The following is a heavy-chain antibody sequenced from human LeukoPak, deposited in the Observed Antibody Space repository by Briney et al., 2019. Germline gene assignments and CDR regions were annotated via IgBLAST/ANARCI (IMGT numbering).Heavy chain of an antibody. D-gene: IGHD5-18*01. CDR2: IIPIFGTA. CDR3: ASEVYSYGIVPQYYFDY. J-gene: IGHJ4*02. V-gene: IGHV1-69*05. CDR1: GGTFSSYA. Sequence: SVKVSCKASGGTFSSYAISWVRQAPGQGLEWMGRIIPIFGTANYAQKFQGRVTITTDESTSTAYMELSSLRSEDTAVYYCASEVYSYGIVPQYYFDYWGQGTLVTVSS.